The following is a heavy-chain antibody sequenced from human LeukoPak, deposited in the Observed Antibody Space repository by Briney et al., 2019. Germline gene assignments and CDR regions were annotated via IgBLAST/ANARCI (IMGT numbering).Heavy chain of an antibody. CDR3: VTESGWLFDY. CDR1: GFTVSSNS. J-gene: IGHJ4*02. V-gene: IGHV3-11*04. CDR2: ISPNSNTI. Sequence: GGSLRLSCTVSGFTVSSNSMSWIRQAPGKGMEWVAYISPNSNTIHYADSVKGRFTISRDNAKNSLFLQVNSLRAEDTAMYYCVTESGWLFDYWGQGTLVTVSS. D-gene: IGHD5-24*01.